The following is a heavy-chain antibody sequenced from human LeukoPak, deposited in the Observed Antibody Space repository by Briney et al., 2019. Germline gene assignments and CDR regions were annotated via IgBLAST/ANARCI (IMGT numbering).Heavy chain of an antibody. J-gene: IGHJ5*02. V-gene: IGHV1-46*01. CDR1: GYTFTSYY. D-gene: IGHD6-19*01. Sequence: ASVKVSCKASGYTFTSYYMHWVRQAPGQGLEWMGIINPSGGSTSYAQKFQGRVTMTRDTSTSAVYMELSSLRSEDTAVYYCARDSVAVAGRGFGWFDPRGQGTLVTVSS. CDR3: ARDSVAVAGRGFGWFDP. CDR2: INPSGGST.